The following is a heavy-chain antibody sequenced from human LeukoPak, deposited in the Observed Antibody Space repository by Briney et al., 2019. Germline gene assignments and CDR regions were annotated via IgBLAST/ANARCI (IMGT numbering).Heavy chain of an antibody. Sequence: SETLSLTCAVYGGSFSGYYWSWIRQPPGKGLEWIGEINHSGSTNYNPSHNRRVTISVDTSKNQFSLKLSSVTAADTAVYYCARGRSGGSYAPGYWGQGTLVTVSS. V-gene: IGHV4-34*01. CDR1: GGSFSGYY. D-gene: IGHD3-16*01. CDR2: INHSGST. J-gene: IGHJ4*02. CDR3: ARGRSGGSYAPGY.